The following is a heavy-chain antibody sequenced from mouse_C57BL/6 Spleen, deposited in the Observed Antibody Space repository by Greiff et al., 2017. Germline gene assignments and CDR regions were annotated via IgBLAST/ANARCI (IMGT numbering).Heavy chain of an antibody. Sequence: QVQLQQSGAELVRPGTSVKVSCKASGYAFTNYLIEWVKQRPGQGLEWIGVINPGSGGTNYNEKFKGKATLTADKSSSTAYMQLSSLTSEDSAVYFCGRWVTTAPYAMDYWGQGTSVTVSS. D-gene: IGHD1-2*01. CDR1: GYAFTNYL. J-gene: IGHJ4*01. CDR2: INPGSGGT. V-gene: IGHV1-54*01. CDR3: GRWVTTAPYAMDY.